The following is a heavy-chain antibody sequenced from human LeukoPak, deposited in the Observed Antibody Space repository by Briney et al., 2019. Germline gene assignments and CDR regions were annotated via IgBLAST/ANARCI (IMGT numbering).Heavy chain of an antibody. Sequence: PSETLSLTCTVSGDSISSNYWSWIRQPPGKGLEWMAYIYHSGSTNYNPSLKSRVTISVDTSKNQFSLKLSSVTAADTAVYYCARRTDRSDSYRHYFDSWGQGTLVTASS. J-gene: IGHJ4*02. V-gene: IGHV4-59*08. D-gene: IGHD2-21*01. CDR3: ARRTDRSDSYRHYFDS. CDR1: GDSISSNY. CDR2: IYHSGST.